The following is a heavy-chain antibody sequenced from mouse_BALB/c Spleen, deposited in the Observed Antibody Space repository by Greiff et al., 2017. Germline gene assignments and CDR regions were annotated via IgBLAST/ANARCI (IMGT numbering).Heavy chain of an antibody. V-gene: IGHV1-14*01. CDR2: INPYNDGT. J-gene: IGHJ4*01. CDR3: ARFYDYGGDYYAMDY. Sequence: VQLQQSGPELVKPGASVKMSCKASGYTFTSYVMHWVKQKPGQGLEWIGYINPYNDGTKYNEKFKGKATLTSDKSSSTAYMELSSLTSEDSAVYYCARFYDYGGDYYAMDYWGQGTSVTVSS. CDR1: GYTFTSYV. D-gene: IGHD2-4*01.